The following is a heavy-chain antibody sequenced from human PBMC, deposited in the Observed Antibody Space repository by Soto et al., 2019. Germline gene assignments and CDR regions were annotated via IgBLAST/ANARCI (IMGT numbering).Heavy chain of an antibody. J-gene: IGHJ5*02. D-gene: IGHD3-10*01. CDR1: GGSISSGDYY. CDR3: ARTITMVRGVIYGNWFDH. Sequence: SETLSLTCTVSGGSISSGDYYWSWIRQPPGKGLEWIGYIYYSGSTYYNPSLKSRVTISVDTSKNQFSLKLSSVTAADTAVYYCARTITMVRGVIYGNWFDHWGQGTLVTVSS. V-gene: IGHV4-30-4*01. CDR2: IYYSGST.